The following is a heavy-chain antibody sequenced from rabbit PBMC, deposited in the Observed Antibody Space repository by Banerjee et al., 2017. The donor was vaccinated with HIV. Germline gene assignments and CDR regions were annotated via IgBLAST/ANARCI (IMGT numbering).Heavy chain of an antibody. CDR3: SRGGDGNKFYFNL. Sequence: QSLEESGGDLVKPGASLTLTCTASGFSFSSSYDMCWVRQAPGKGLEWIACIYGGSSGTTYFASWVNGRFTISRTSSTTVTLQMTSVTAADTATYFCSRGGDGNKFYFNLWGPGTLVTVS. D-gene: IGHD2-1*01. V-gene: IGHV1S40*01. J-gene: IGHJ4*01. CDR1: GFSFSSSYD. CDR2: IYGGSSGTT.